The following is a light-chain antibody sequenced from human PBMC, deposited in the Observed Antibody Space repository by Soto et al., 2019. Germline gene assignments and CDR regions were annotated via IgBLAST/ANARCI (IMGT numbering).Light chain of an antibody. Sequence: DLQMTQSPSSLSASVGDRVTITCRASQSIGIYLNWYQQKPGKAPNLLIYGASTLRSGVPSRFSGSGSGTDFTLTISSLHPEDFAAYYCQQVYSSLTFGGGTKVEI. CDR2: GAS. CDR1: QSIGIY. CDR3: QQVYSSLT. V-gene: IGKV1-39*01. J-gene: IGKJ4*01.